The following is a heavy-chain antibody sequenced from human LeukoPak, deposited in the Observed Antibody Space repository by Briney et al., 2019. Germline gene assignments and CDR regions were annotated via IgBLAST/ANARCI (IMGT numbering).Heavy chain of an antibody. J-gene: IGHJ6*02. Sequence: PSETLSLTCTLSRGSISSGVSYWSCIRHPPGKCLEWLGYIYLSASTYYTPSLKSRLTLSVDTSNNQFSMRLSSVTAAQTAVYYCARGRRGYYFCYGMDVSGQGTTVTVSS. CDR3: ARGRRGYYFCYGMDV. V-gene: IGHV4-30-4*01. CDR2: IYLSAST. CDR1: RGSISSGVSY.